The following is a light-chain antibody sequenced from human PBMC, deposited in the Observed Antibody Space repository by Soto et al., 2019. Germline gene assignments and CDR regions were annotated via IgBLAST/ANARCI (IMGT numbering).Light chain of an antibody. CDR3: QQRSNWL. J-gene: IGKJ4*01. V-gene: IGKV3-11*01. Sequence: EIVLTQSPATLSLSPGERVTLSCRASQSVSSYLAWYQQKPGQAPRLLIYDASSRATGIPARFSGSGSGTDFTLTISSLEPEDFAVYYCQQRSNWLFGGGTKVEIK. CDR2: DAS. CDR1: QSVSSY.